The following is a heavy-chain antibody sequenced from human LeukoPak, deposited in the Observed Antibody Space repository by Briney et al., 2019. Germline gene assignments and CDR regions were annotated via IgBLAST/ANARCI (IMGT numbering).Heavy chain of an antibody. CDR3: VYYLVEIDGGGYSGSS. J-gene: IGHJ5*02. CDR2: ISGGGDDT. Sequence: GGSLRLSCEASGFTFFKYAMCWVRPAPGEGLEWVSEISGGGDDTRYADSARGPGTVSRDNSRNTVYLQMESLRAEDRAVYYGVYYLVEIDGGGYSGSSWGQGTLVTVSS. CDR1: GFTFFKYA. D-gene: IGHD3-22*01. V-gene: IGHV3-23*01.